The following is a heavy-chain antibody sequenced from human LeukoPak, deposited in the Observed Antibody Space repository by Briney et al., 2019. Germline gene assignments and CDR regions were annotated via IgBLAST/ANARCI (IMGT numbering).Heavy chain of an antibody. CDR2: IYYSGST. CDR1: GGSISSYY. V-gene: IGHV4-59*01. Sequence: PSETLSLTCTVSGGSISSYYWSWIRQPPGKGLEWIGYIYYSGSTNYNPSLKSRVTISVDTSKNQFSLKLSSVTAADTAVYYCARGPLATIVVVPAAPDYWGQGTLVTVSS. J-gene: IGHJ4*02. D-gene: IGHD2-2*01. CDR3: ARGPLATIVVVPAAPDY.